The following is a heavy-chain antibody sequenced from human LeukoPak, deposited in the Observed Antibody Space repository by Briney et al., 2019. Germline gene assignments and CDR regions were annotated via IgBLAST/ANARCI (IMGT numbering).Heavy chain of an antibody. Sequence: GGSVRLSCAASGFTFSSYAMSWVRQAPGKGLEWVSAISCSGGSTYYADSVKGRFTISRDNSKNTLYLQMNSLRAEDTAVYYCATDTIFGVGSHMYYFDYWGQGTLVTVSS. CDR1: GFTFSSYA. J-gene: IGHJ4*02. D-gene: IGHD3-3*01. V-gene: IGHV3-23*01. CDR3: ATDTIFGVGSHMYYFDY. CDR2: ISCSGGST.